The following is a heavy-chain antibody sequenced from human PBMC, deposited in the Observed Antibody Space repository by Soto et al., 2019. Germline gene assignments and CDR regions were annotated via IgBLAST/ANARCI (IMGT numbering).Heavy chain of an antibody. J-gene: IGHJ6*02. CDR2: MNPNSGNP. D-gene: IGHD3-16*01. CDR1: GYTFSSHD. V-gene: IGHV1-8*01. Sequence: QVQLVQSGAEVKKPGASVKVSCKASGYTFSSHDINWVRQATGQGLEWMGWMNPNSGNPGDAQKFQGRVTMTRNTSISTAYMELSSLRSEDMAVYYCASYVRSYYNGMDVWGQGTTVTVSS. CDR3: ASYVRSYYNGMDV.